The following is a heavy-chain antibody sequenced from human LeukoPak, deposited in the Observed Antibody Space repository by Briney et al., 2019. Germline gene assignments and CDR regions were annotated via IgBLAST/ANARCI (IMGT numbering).Heavy chain of an antibody. V-gene: IGHV4-59*08. CDR2: IYYSGST. Sequence: SETLSLTCTVSGGSISSYYWSWIRQPPGKGLEWIGYIYYSGSTNYNPSLKSRVTISVDTSKNQFSLKLSSVTAADTAVYYCARLGSGGQWPVPYFDYWGQGTLVTVSS. CDR1: GGSISSYY. J-gene: IGHJ4*02. CDR3: ARLGSGGQWPVPYFDY. D-gene: IGHD6-19*01.